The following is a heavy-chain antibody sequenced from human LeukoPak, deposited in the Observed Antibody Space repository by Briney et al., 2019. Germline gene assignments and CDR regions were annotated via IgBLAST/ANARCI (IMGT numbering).Heavy chain of an antibody. V-gene: IGHV3-74*01. D-gene: IGHD3-3*01. CDR3: VSGSLQSGYNFDY. Sequence: GGSLRLSCAASGFTFSNYWKHWIRQVPGKGLVWVSHIIYDGSATNYADSVKGRFTISRDNAKNTLYLQMNSLRAEDTAVYYCVSGSLQSGYNFDYWGQGALVTVSS. CDR1: GFTFSNYW. CDR2: IIYDGSAT. J-gene: IGHJ4*02.